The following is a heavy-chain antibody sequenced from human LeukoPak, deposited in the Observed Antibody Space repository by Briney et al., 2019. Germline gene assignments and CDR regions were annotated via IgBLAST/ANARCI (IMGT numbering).Heavy chain of an antibody. CDR2: INPNSGGT. D-gene: IGHD5-24*01. Sequence: ASVKVSCKASGYTFTGYYMHWVRQAPGQGLEWMGWINPNSGGTNYAQKFQGRVTITRNTSISTAYMELSSLRSEDTAVYYCARNLRLRTRDEAIGYWGQGTLVTVSS. J-gene: IGHJ4*02. CDR3: ARNLRLRTRDEAIGY. CDR1: GYTFTGYY. V-gene: IGHV1-2*02.